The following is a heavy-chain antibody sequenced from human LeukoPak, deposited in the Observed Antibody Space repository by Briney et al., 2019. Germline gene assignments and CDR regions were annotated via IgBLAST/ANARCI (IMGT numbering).Heavy chain of an antibody. V-gene: IGHV3-21*01. J-gene: IGHJ4*02. CDR3: AGAAPIEN. CDR2: IGSNSIYI. D-gene: IGHD2-2*02. Sequence: KPGGSLRLSCAASGFTFSRFTMNWVRQAPGKGLEWVSSIGSNSIYIYYADSVKGRFTISRDNAKNSLYLQMNSLRAEDTAVYYCAGAAPIENWGQGTLVTVSS. CDR1: GFTFSRFT.